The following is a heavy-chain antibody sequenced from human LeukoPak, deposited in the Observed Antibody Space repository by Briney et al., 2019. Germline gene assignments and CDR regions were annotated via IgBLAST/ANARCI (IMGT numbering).Heavy chain of an antibody. CDR3: LYGGNSGDWVY. Sequence: SETLSLTCAVYGGSFSGYYWSWIRQPPGKGLEWIGEIFHSGNTNYNPSLESRVTTSVDKSKNQFSLNLNSVSAADTAVYYCLYGGNSGDWVYWGQGTLVTVSS. D-gene: IGHD4-23*01. J-gene: IGHJ4*02. V-gene: IGHV4-34*12. CDR2: IFHSGNT. CDR1: GGSFSGYY.